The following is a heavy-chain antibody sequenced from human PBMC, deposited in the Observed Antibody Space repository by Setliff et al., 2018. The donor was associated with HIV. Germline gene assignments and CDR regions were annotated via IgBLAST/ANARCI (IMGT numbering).Heavy chain of an antibody. D-gene: IGHD2-15*01. CDR2: VHYTGNT. J-gene: IGHJ4*02. CDR1: GGSITGSTYY. CDR3: AREADGIDF. Sequence: SETLSLTCTVSGGSITGSTYYWGWIRQPPGKGLEWIGTVHYTGNTYHNPSLKSRVTISVEVSKNQISLKLTAATAADSAVYYCAREADGIDFWGQGTLVTSPQ. V-gene: IGHV4-39*02.